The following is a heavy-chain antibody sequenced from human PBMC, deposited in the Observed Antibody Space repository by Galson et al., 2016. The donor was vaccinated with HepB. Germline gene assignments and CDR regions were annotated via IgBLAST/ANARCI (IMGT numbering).Heavy chain of an antibody. Sequence: SLRLSCAASGFRFSDYGMHWVRQAPGRGLEWVALVWFDGSKKFYADSVKGRFTISRDNAKNTLFLQMNSLRVEDSAVYYCARAPETGYDFWSGYADFWGPGTLVTVSS. CDR2: VWFDGSKK. CDR1: GFRFSDYG. CDR3: ARAPETGYDFWSGYADF. D-gene: IGHD3-3*01. J-gene: IGHJ4*02. V-gene: IGHV3-33*01.